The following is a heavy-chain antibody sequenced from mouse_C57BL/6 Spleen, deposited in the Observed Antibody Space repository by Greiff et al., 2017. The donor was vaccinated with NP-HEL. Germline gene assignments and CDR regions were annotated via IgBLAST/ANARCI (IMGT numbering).Heavy chain of an antibody. J-gene: IGHJ2*01. D-gene: IGHD2-4*01. CDR2: IYPGDGDT. CDR3: ARGDYDYDYFDY. CDR1: GYAFSSSW. Sequence: QVQLQQSGPELVKPGASVKISCKASGYAFSSSWMNWVKQRPGKGLEWIGRIYPGDGDTNYNGKFKGKATLTADKSSSTAYMQLSSLTSEDSAVYFCARGDYDYDYFDYWGQGTTLTVSS. V-gene: IGHV1-82*01.